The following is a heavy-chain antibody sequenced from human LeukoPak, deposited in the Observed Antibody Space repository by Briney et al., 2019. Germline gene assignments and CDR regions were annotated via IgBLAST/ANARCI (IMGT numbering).Heavy chain of an antibody. D-gene: IGHD2-15*01. J-gene: IGHJ1*01. V-gene: IGHV1-8*01. Sequence: ASVKVSCKASGYTFTSYDINWVRQATGQGLEWMGWMNPNSGNTGYVQKFQGRVTMTRNTSISTAYMELSSLRSEDTAVYYCARVGEYCSGGSCYSVRYFQHWGQGTLVTVSS. CDR1: GYTFTSYD. CDR2: MNPNSGNT. CDR3: ARVGEYCSGGSCYSVRYFQH.